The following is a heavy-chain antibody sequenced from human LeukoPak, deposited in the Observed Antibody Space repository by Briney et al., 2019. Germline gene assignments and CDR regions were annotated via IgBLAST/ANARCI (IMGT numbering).Heavy chain of an antibody. Sequence: GGSLRLSCAASGFTFDDYAMPWVRQAPGKGLEWVSGISWNSGTIDYADSVKGRFTISRDNAKNSLYLQMNSLRAEDTALYYCAKDGRSGDFGPMYYGMDVWGQGTTVTVSS. CDR1: GFTFDDYA. CDR2: ISWNSGTI. V-gene: IGHV3-9*01. D-gene: IGHD4-17*01. CDR3: AKDGRSGDFGPMYYGMDV. J-gene: IGHJ6*02.